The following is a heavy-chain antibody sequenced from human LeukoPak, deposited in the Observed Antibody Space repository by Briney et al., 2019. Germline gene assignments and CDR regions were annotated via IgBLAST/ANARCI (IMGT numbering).Heavy chain of an antibody. J-gene: IGHJ3*02. CDR3: ARPYSSSRPSAFDI. D-gene: IGHD6-13*01. Sequence: SETLSLTCTVSGGSISSGSYYWSWIRQPAGKGLEWIGRIYTSGSTNYNPSLKSRVTISVDTSKNQFSLKLSSVTAADTAVYYCARPYSSSRPSAFDIWGQGTMVTVSS. V-gene: IGHV4-61*02. CDR2: IYTSGST. CDR1: GGSISSGSYY.